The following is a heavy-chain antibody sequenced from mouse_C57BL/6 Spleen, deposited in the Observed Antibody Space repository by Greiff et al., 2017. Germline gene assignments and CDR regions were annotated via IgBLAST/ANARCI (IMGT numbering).Heavy chain of an antibody. CDR2: ISDGGSYT. J-gene: IGHJ2*01. CDR1: GFTFSSYA. V-gene: IGHV5-4*01. Sequence: EVQRVESGGGLVKPGGSLKLSCAASGFTFSSYAMSWVRQTPEKRLEWVATISDGGSYTYYPDNVKGRFTISRDNAKNNLYLQMSHLKSEDTAMYYGAREGDYDSPDFDYWAQGTTLTVSS. CDR3: AREGDYDSPDFDY. D-gene: IGHD2-4*01.